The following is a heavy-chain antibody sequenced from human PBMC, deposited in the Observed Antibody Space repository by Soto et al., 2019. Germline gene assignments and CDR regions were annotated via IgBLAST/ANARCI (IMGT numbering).Heavy chain of an antibody. J-gene: IGHJ1*01. CDR3: AGLNYDFWSGYSHYAEYFQH. CDR1: GGSITSYY. V-gene: IGHV4-59*01. Sequence: SETLSLTCTVSGGSITSYYWSWIRQPPGKGLEWIGYIYYSGSTNYNPSLKSRVTISVDTSKNQFSLKLSSVTAADTAVYYCAGLNYDFWSGYSHYAEYFQHWGQGTLVTVSS. D-gene: IGHD3-3*01. CDR2: IYYSGST.